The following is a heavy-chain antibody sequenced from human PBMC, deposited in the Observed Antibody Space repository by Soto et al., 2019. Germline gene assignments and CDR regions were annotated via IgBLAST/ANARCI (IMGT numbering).Heavy chain of an antibody. CDR1: GFTVSSNY. D-gene: IGHD3-3*01. CDR3: AREFGSVGRNYFDY. V-gene: IGHV3-66*01. CDR2: IYSGGST. Sequence: EVQLVESGGGLVQPGGSLRLSCAASGFTVSSNYMSWVRQAPGKGLEWVSVIYSGGSTYYADSVKGRFTISRDNSKNTLYLQMNSLRDEDTAVYYCAREFGSVGRNYFDYWGQGTLVTVSS. J-gene: IGHJ4*02.